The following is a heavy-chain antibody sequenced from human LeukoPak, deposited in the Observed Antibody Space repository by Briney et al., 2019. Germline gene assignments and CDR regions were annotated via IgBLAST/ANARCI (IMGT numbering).Heavy chain of an antibody. CDR1: GFTFSNAW. V-gene: IGHV3-48*04. CDR3: ARTIGMDV. D-gene: IGHD3-10*01. Sequence: GGSLRLSCAASGFTFSNAWMNWVRQAPGKGLEWVSYITGSGNTIYYADSVKGRFTISRDNAKNSLYLQMNSLRAEDTAVYYCARTIGMDVWGQGTTVTVSS. CDR2: ITGSGNTI. J-gene: IGHJ6*02.